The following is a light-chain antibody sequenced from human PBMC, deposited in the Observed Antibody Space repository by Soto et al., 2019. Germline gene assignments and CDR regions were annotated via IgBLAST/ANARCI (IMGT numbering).Light chain of an antibody. Sequence: EIVLTQSPATPSLSPGARATLSCRASQCVSSYLDWFQQKPGQVPRLLIYDASNRATDIPARFSGSGSGTDFTLNISSLEPEDFAVYYGQQRSNWPPRGTFGQGTKLEIK. CDR1: QCVSSY. J-gene: IGKJ2*02. CDR2: DAS. CDR3: QQRSNWPPRGT. V-gene: IGKV3-11*01.